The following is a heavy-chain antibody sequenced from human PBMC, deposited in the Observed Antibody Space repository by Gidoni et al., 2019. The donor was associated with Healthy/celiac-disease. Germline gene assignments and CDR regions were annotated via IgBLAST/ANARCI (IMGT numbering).Heavy chain of an antibody. Sequence: EVQLLESGGGLVQPGGSLRLSCAASGFTFSSYAMSWVRQAPGKGLEWVSAISGSGGSTYYADSVKGRFTISRENSKNTLYLQMNSLRAEDTAVYYCAKDRLSTGSGSLLPLHWGQGTLVTVSS. V-gene: IGHV3-23*01. D-gene: IGHD3-22*01. CDR3: AKDRLSTGSGSLLPLH. CDR2: ISGSGGST. J-gene: IGHJ4*02. CDR1: GFTFSSYA.